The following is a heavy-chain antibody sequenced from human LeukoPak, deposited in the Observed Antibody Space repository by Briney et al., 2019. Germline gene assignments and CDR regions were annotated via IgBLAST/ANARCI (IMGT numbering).Heavy chain of an antibody. CDR2: IGTSSSTT. CDR3: ARDHHYSFDY. Sequence: GGSLSLSCAASGFTFSGFTMNWARQAPGKGLEWVSYIGTSSSTTYYADSVKGRFTISRDNAKNSLYLQMNSLRDEDTAVYYCARDHHYSFDYWGQGTLVTVSS. J-gene: IGHJ4*02. CDR1: GFTFSGFT. V-gene: IGHV3-48*02.